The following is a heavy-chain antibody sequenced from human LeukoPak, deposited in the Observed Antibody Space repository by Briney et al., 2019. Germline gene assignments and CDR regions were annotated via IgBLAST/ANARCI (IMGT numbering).Heavy chain of an antibody. CDR1: GFTFSSYN. CDR2: ITSGSSYI. V-gene: IGHV3-21*01. J-gene: IGHJ3*02. Sequence: GGSLRLSCAASGFTFSSYNMNWVRQAPGKGLEGVSSITSGSSYIYYADSVKGRFTISRDNAKNSLYLQMNSLRAEDTAVYYCARVRATVHSDDAFDIWGQGTMVTVSS. CDR3: ARVRATVHSDDAFDI. D-gene: IGHD4-17*01.